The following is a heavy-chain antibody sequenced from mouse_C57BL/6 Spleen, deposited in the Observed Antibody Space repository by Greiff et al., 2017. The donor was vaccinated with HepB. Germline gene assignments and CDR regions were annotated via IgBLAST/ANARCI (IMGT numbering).Heavy chain of an antibody. J-gene: IGHJ1*03. CDR2: ISYDGSN. CDR3: ARPNWDVWYFDV. D-gene: IGHD4-1*01. Sequence: EVKLQESGPGLVKPSQSLSLTCSVTGYSITSGYYWNWIRQFPGNKLEWMGYISYDGSNNYNPSLKNRISITRDTSKNQFFLKLNSVTTEDTATYYCARPNWDVWYFDVWGTGTTVTVSS. CDR1: GYSITSGYY. V-gene: IGHV3-6*01.